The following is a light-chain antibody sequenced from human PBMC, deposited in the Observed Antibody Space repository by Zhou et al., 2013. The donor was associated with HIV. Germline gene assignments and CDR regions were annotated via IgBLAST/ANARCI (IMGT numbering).Light chain of an antibody. Sequence: EIVMTQSPATLSVSPGERATLSCRASQSVSSNLAWYQQKPGQAPRLLIHGAFSRATGIPDRFSGSGSGTDFTLTISRLEPEDLAVYYCQQYGSSPPNTFGQGTRLEIK. J-gene: IGKJ2*01. V-gene: IGKV3-20*01. CDR3: QQYGSSPPNT. CDR2: GAF. CDR1: QSVSSN.